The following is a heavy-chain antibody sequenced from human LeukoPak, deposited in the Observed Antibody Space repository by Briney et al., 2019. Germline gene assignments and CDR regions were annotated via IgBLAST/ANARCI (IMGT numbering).Heavy chain of an antibody. D-gene: IGHD3-22*01. J-gene: IGHJ4*02. V-gene: IGHV3-66*01. CDR3: ARFNSYDSSGIYSFDY. Sequence: GGSEGLFRAASGFTVSSNYMSWVSQAPGKGLEWVSLIYSGGSTYYSDSVKGRFTISRDNSKNTLYLQMNSLRAEDTAVYYCARFNSYDSSGIYSFDYWGGGTGDTVSS. CDR2: IYSGGST. CDR1: GFTVSSNY.